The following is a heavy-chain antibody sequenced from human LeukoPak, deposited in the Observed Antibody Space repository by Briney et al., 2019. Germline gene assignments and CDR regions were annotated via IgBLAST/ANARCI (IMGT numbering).Heavy chain of an antibody. Sequence: GGSLRLSCAASGFIVRSNYMSWVRQAPGKGLEWVSVIYSGGNTYYADCVKGRFTISRDNSKNTLYLQMNSLRPEDTAVYYCARGPPYYYYYYMDVWDKGTTVTVSS. V-gene: IGHV3-66*02. CDR3: ARGPPYYYYYYMDV. J-gene: IGHJ6*03. CDR2: IYSGGNT. CDR1: GFIVRSNY.